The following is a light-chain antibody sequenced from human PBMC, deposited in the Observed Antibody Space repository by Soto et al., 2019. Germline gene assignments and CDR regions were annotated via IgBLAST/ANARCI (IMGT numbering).Light chain of an antibody. V-gene: IGLV1-44*01. J-gene: IGLJ2*01. Sequence: QSVLIQPPSASGTPGQRVTISCSGSNSNIGRNIVNWYQHLPGTAPKLLIYRNDQLASGVPDRFSGSKSGTSASLANSGLQSGDESDFSCAAWDDSLKGVIFGGVTKLTVL. CDR1: NSNIGRNI. CDR3: AAWDDSLKGVI. CDR2: RND.